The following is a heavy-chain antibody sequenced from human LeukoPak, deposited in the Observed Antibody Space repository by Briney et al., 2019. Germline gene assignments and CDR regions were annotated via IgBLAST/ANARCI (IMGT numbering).Heavy chain of an antibody. CDR2: IYYSGST. V-gene: IGHV4-30-4*01. J-gene: IGHJ4*02. Sequence: SQTLSLTCTVSGGSISSGDYYGRWIRQPPGRGLEWIGYIYYSGSTYYNPSLKSRVTISVDTSKNQFSLKLSSVTAADTAVYYCARESMAETFDYWGQGTLVTVSS. CDR1: GGSISSGDYY. CDR3: ARESMAETFDY. D-gene: IGHD2/OR15-2a*01.